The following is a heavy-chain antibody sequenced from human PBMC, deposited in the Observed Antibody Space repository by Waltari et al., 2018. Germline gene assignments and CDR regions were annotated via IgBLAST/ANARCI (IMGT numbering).Heavy chain of an antibody. CDR1: GFTFRHSW. CDR3: VTTGVAGFY. Sequence: EVQLVESGGGLVQPGGSLRLSCAAYGFTFRHSWMYWVRQSPGKGLVWVARISMDGSIVNYADSVKGLFTIARDNAKSTLFLQMNSLRGDDTALYYCVTTGVAGFYWGQGTRVTVSS. D-gene: IGHD6-19*01. CDR2: ISMDGSIV. J-gene: IGHJ4*02. V-gene: IGHV3-74*01.